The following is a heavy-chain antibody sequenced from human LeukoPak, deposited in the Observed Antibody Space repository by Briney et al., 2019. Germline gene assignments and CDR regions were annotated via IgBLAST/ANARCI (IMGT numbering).Heavy chain of an antibody. CDR3: ARQFLWFVPCFDY. V-gene: IGHV4-34*01. J-gene: IGHJ4*02. CDR1: GGSFSGYY. CDR2: INHSGST. Sequence: PSETLSLTCAVYGGSFSGYYWSWIRQPPGKGLEWIGEINHSGSTNYNPSLKSRVTISVDTSKNQFSLKLSFVTAADTAVYYCARQFLWFVPCFDYWGQGTLVTVSS. D-gene: IGHD3-10*01.